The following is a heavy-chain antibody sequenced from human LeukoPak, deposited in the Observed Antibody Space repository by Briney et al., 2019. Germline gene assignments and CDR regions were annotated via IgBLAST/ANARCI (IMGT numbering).Heavy chain of an antibody. V-gene: IGHV3-23*01. CDR1: GFTFNSYG. CDR3: VKESPHWTVTPGD. J-gene: IGHJ4*02. Sequence: PGGSLRLSCAASGFTFNSYGMSWVRQAPGKGLEWVSTISGSGGETNYADSVKGRFTISRDNSKNTVHLQMNSLRAEDTGVYYCVKESPHWTVTPGDWGQGTLVIVSS. CDR2: ISGSGGET. D-gene: IGHD4-17*01.